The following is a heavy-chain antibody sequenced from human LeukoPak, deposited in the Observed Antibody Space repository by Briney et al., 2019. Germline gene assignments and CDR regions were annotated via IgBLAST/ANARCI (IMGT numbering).Heavy chain of an antibody. Sequence: SETLSLTCAVYGGSFSGYYWSWIRQPPGKGLEWIGEIYHSGSTNYNPSLKSRVTISVDKSKTQFSLKLSSVTAADTAVYYCARGLGYCSSTSCYAAFDIWGQGTMVTVSS. CDR3: ARGLGYCSSTSCYAAFDI. D-gene: IGHD2-2*01. V-gene: IGHV4-34*01. J-gene: IGHJ3*02. CDR2: IYHSGST. CDR1: GGSFSGYY.